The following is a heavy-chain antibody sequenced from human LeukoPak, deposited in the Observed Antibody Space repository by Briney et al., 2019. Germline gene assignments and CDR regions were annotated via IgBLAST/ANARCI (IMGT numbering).Heavy chain of an antibody. D-gene: IGHD3-10*01. CDR2: INAGNGNT. CDR3: ASWTGEYGSGSYYGLYFDY. CDR1: GYTFTSYG. V-gene: IGHV1-3*01. J-gene: IGHJ4*02. Sequence: ASVKVSCKASGYTFTSYGISWVRQAPGQRLEWMGWINAGNGNTKYSQKFQGRVTITRDTSASTAYMELSSLRSEDTAVYYCASWTGEYGSGSYYGLYFDYWGQGTLVTVSS.